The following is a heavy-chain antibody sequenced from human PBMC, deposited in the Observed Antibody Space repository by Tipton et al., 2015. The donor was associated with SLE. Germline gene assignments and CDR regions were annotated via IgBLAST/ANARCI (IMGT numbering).Heavy chain of an antibody. D-gene: IGHD5/OR15-5a*01. CDR2: IHYSGRA. J-gene: IGHJ3*02. CDR3: AREVNIVDDSDAFDI. CDR1: GGSISSSNYF. V-gene: IGHV4-31*02. Sequence: LRLSCTVSGGSISSSNYFWSWVRQLPGKGLEWISYIHYSGRAFYNPSLKSRVFTSVDISKNQFSLNLNSVTAADTAVYYCAREVNIVDDSDAFDIWGQGTMVTVSP.